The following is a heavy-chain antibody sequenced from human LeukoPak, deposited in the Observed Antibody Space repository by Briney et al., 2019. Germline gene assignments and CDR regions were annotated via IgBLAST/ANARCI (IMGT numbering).Heavy chain of an antibody. V-gene: IGHV4-4*02. J-gene: IGHJ2*01. Sequence: SETLSLTCAVSGGSISSSNWWSWVRQPPGKGLEWIGEIYHSGSTNYNPSLKSRVTISVDKSKNQFSQKLSSVTAADTAVYYCARDMKKRQWLAYWYFDLWGRGTLVTVSS. CDR2: IYHSGST. CDR1: GGSISSSNW. D-gene: IGHD6-19*01. CDR3: ARDMKKRQWLAYWYFDL.